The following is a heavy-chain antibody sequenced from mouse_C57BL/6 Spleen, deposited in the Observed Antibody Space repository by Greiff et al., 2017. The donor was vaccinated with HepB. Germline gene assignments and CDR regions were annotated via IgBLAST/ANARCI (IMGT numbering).Heavy chain of an antibody. V-gene: IGHV5-9*01. CDR2: ISGGGGNT. CDR3: ARKEAYYSNFYFDY. Sequence: EVQVVESGGGLVKPGGSLKLSCAASGFTFSSYTMSWVRQTPEKRLEWVATISGGGGNTYYPDSVKGRFTISRDNAKNTLYLQMSSLRSEDTALYYCARKEAYYSNFYFDYWGQGTTLTVSS. CDR1: GFTFSSYT. J-gene: IGHJ2*01. D-gene: IGHD2-5*01.